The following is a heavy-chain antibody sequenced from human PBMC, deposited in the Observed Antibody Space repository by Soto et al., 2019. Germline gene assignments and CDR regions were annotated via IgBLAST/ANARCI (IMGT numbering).Heavy chain of an antibody. CDR2: IFHTGST. Sequence: KASETLSLTCAVSGYSISSGHSWGWIRQPPGKGLEWIGSIFHTGSTYYNPSLMSRVTLSVDTSKNQFSLKLSSVTAADTAVYFCATLPRLDGMDVWGQGTTVTVSS. CDR3: ATLPRLDGMDV. D-gene: IGHD6-25*01. V-gene: IGHV4-38-2*01. J-gene: IGHJ6*02. CDR1: GYSISSGHS.